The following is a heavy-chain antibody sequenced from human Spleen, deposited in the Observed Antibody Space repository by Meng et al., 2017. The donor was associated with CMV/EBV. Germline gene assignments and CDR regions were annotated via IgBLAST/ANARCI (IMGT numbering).Heavy chain of an antibody. J-gene: IGHJ4*02. CDR1: GFTFATNV. V-gene: IGHV3-23*01. D-gene: IGHD2-15*01. CDR3: AKSGVPRRLVGYHLDY. Sequence: GESLKISCTASGFTFATNVMSRVRQAPGKGLEWVSVVSGSGGATFYRDSVEGRLTISRDNSRNTVYLHMNGLRAEDTAIYYCAKSGVPRRLVGYHLDYWGRGTLVTVSS. CDR2: VSGSGGAT.